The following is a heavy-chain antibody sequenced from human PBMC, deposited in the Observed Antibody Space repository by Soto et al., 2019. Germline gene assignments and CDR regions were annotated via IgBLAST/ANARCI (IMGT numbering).Heavy chain of an antibody. CDR3: ARSGLTFGGVV. V-gene: IGHV4-59*11. D-gene: IGHD3-16*01. J-gene: IGHJ4*02. Sequence: PSETLSLTCIVSGASFTSHFWSWIRQPPGRGLEYIGFIYYTGATNYNSSLKSRVSISIDTSKNQVSLTLKSVTAADTAVYYCARSGLTFGGVVWGQGTLVTVYS. CDR1: GASFTSHF. CDR2: IYYTGAT.